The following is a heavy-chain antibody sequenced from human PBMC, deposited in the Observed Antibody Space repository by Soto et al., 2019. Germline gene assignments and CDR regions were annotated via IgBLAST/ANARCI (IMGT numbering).Heavy chain of an antibody. V-gene: IGHV4-31*03. CDR3: ARDRYSSGWYGFDP. CDR2: IYYSGST. J-gene: IGHJ5*02. CDR1: GGSISSGGYY. D-gene: IGHD6-19*01. Sequence: SETLSLTCTVSGGSISSGGYYWSWIRQHPGKGLEWIGYIYYSGSTYYNPSLKSRVTISVDTSKNQFSLKLSSVTAADTAVYYCARDRYSSGWYGFDPWGQGTLVTVSS.